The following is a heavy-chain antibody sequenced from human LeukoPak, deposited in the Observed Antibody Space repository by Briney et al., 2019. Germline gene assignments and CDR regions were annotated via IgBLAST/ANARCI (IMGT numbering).Heavy chain of an antibody. J-gene: IGHJ4*02. V-gene: IGHV4-30-4*08. CDR2: IYYSGST. D-gene: IGHD3-3*01. CDR1: GVSISSGSCY. Sequence: SQTLSRTCTVSGVSISSGSCYWSWLRQPPGKILECIGYIYYSGSTYYNPSLKGRVKISVDTSKNQFSLKLSSVTAADTAEFYCAIMKIDLGAYFDYWGQRTLVTVSS. CDR3: AIMKIDLGAYFDY.